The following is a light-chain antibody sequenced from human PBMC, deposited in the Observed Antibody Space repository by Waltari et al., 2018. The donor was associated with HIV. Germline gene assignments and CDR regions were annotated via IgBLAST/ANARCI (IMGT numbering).Light chain of an antibody. CDR3: QVWDNSRDHLV. J-gene: IGLJ2*01. V-gene: IGLV3-21*02. CDR2: NDD. CDR1: NIGSKS. Sequence: SYVLTQPPSVSVAPGQTARIACGGNNIGSKSVYCYQQKTGEAPGLVVDNDDERPSGSPGRFSGSNSGNTATLTISRVEAGDEADYYGQVWDNSRDHLVFGGGTKLTVL.